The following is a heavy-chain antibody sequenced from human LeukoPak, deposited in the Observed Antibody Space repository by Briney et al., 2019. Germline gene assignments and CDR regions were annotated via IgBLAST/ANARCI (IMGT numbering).Heavy chain of an antibody. CDR2: IGVGGGRK. D-gene: IGHD3-16*01. V-gene: IGHV3-48*01. J-gene: IGHJ4*02. CDR3: ARDANDYASPPDY. Sequence: PGGSLRLSCAASGFTFSTYSMNWVRQAPGKGLEWVSYIGVGGGRKFYADSVKGRFTDSRDDAKNSVFLEMSSLRAEDTAVYYCARDANDYASPPDYWGQGTLVTVSS. CDR1: GFTFSTYS.